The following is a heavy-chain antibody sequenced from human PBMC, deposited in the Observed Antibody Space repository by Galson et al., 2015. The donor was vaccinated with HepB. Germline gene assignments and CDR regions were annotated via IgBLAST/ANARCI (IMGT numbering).Heavy chain of an antibody. D-gene: IGHD5-12*01. CDR3: VKGGGYSAIRGRGGFDS. V-gene: IGHV3-30*04. Sequence: SLRLSCAASGFTFNSYAMHWVRQAPGKGLQWVAVITYDGTNKFYARSGKGRFTISRDNSGNTLFLYMNSQRPEDTALYYCVKGGGYSAIRGRGGFDSWGQGALVTVSS. CDR2: ITYDGTNK. J-gene: IGHJ4*02. CDR1: GFTFNSYA.